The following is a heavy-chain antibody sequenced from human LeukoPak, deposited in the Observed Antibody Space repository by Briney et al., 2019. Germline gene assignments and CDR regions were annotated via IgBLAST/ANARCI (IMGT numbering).Heavy chain of an antibody. Sequence: GGSLRLSCTASGFTFSSYAMSWVRQAPGKGLEWVSSISSSSTYIYYADSVKGRFTISRDNAKNSLYLQMNSLRAEDTAVYYCARDSSSLYWYFNLWGRGTLVTVSS. CDR1: GFTFSSYA. J-gene: IGHJ2*01. CDR3: ARDSSSLYWYFNL. V-gene: IGHV3-21*01. CDR2: ISSSSTYI.